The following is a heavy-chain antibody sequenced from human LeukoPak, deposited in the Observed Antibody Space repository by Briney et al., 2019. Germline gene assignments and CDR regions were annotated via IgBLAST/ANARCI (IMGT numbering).Heavy chain of an antibody. Sequence: ASVKVSCKASGGTFSSYAISWVRQAPGQGLEWMGGIIPIFGTANYAQKFQGRVTITTDESTSTAYMELSSLRSEDTAVYYCARGGELELPYFDYWGQGTLVTVSS. CDR2: IIPIFGTA. CDR3: ARGGELELPYFDY. D-gene: IGHD1-7*01. J-gene: IGHJ4*02. V-gene: IGHV1-69*05. CDR1: GGTFSSYA.